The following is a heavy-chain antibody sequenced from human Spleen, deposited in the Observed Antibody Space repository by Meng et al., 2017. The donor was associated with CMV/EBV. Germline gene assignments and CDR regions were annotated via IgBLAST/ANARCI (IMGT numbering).Heavy chain of an antibody. Sequence: QLRLRAWGAGLLKPSETLSPPCTVSGESLSSSRYYWGWIRQPPGKGLEWIGSIYYSGSTNYNPSLKSRVTISVDTSKNQFSLKLSSVTAADTAVYYCAREGFWSGYYSRLFDYWGQGTLVTVSS. J-gene: IGHJ4*02. CDR2: IYYSGST. CDR3: AREGFWSGYYSRLFDY. CDR1: GESLSSSRYY. D-gene: IGHD3-3*01. V-gene: IGHV4-39*07.